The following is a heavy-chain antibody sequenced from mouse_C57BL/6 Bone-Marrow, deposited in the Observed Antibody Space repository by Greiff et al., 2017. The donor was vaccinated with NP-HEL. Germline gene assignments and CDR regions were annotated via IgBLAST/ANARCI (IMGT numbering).Heavy chain of an antibody. CDR2: IDPNSGGT. J-gene: IGHJ3*01. V-gene: IGHV1-72*01. Sequence: QVQLKQPGAELVKPGASVKLSCKASGYTFTSYWMHWVKQRPGRGLEWIGRIDPNSGGTKYNEKFKSKATLTVDKPSSTAYMQLSSLTSEDSAVYYCARSYDYDEGFAYWGQGTLVTVSA. D-gene: IGHD2-4*01. CDR3: ARSYDYDEGFAY. CDR1: GYTFTSYW.